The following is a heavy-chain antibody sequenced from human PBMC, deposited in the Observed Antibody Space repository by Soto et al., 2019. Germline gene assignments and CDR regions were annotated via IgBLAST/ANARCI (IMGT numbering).Heavy chain of an antibody. J-gene: IGHJ4*02. Sequence: QLQLVQSGAEVREPGSSVKVSCKASGGTFSSYTVIWVRQAPGQGLEWMGGITPTLNIAKYAEKFQGRVKITADESTSTLNLHLTRLRSEDTAVYFCARGYYSGSNPSSFDYWGQGTLVAISS. D-gene: IGHD1-26*01. CDR2: ITPTLNIA. V-gene: IGHV1-69*01. CDR3: ARGYYSGSNPSSFDY. CDR1: GGTFSSYT.